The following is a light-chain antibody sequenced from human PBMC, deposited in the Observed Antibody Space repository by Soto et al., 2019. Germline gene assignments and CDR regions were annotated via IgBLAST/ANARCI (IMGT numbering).Light chain of an antibody. CDR1: QSINNW. CDR2: DAS. Sequence: DIQMTQSPSTLSASVGDRVTITCRASQSINNWLAWYQQKPGKAPKLLIYDASSLESGVPSRFSGSASGTEFTLTLSSLQPDDFATYYCHPYNGYFGQGTKLEIQ. J-gene: IGKJ2*01. V-gene: IGKV1-5*01. CDR3: HPYNGY.